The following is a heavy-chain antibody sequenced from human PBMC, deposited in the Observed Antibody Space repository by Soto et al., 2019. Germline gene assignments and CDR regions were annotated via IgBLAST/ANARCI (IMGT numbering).Heavy chain of an antibody. CDR1: GFTFSNYP. Sequence: QVHLAESGGGVVQPGRSLRLSCAASGFTFSNYPMNWVRQAPGKGLEWVAVISYDGNTKHYADSVKGRCTISRDNPRNTLYLQMNSLRVEDTAVYYWAREGSLGVAAAWDFESWGQGAQVTVSS. CDR2: ISYDGNTK. V-gene: IGHV3-30*04. D-gene: IGHD6-25*01. CDR3: AREGSLGVAAAWDFES. J-gene: IGHJ4*02.